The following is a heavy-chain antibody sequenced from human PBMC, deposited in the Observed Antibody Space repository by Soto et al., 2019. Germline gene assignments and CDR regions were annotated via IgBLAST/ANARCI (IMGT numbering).Heavy chain of an antibody. J-gene: IGHJ4*02. Sequence: KTSETLSLTCTVSGGSISSGGYYWSWIRQHPGKGLEWIGSIYHSGSTYYNPSLKSRVTISVDTSKNQFSLKLSSVTAADTAVYYCARASIGYSHGPFDYWGQGTLVTVSP. D-gene: IGHD5-18*01. V-gene: IGHV4-39*07. CDR2: IYHSGST. CDR1: GGSISSGGYY. CDR3: ARASIGYSHGPFDY.